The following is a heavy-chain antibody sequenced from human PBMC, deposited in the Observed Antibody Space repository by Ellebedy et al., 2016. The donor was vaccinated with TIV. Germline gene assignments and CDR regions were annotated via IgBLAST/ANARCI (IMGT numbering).Heavy chain of an antibody. CDR2: ISSSSVTI. CDR1: GFTFSSYS. D-gene: IGHD2/OR15-2a*01. Sequence: GESLKISCAASGFTFSSYSMNWVRQAPGKGLEWVSYISSSSVTIYYADSVKGRFTISRDNAKNSLYLQMNSLRDEDTAVYYCATDRGEWGLLSFYDSWGQGTRVAVST. J-gene: IGHJ5*01. CDR3: ATDRGEWGLLSFYDS. V-gene: IGHV3-48*02.